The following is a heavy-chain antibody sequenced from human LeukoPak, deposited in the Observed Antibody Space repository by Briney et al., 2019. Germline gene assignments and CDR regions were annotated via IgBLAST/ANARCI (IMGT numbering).Heavy chain of an antibody. D-gene: IGHD6-13*01. CDR3: ARVYYSSSYDYWYFDL. J-gene: IGHJ2*01. V-gene: IGHV4-61*01. CDR1: GYSISSGYY. Sequence: PSETLSLTCTVSGYSISSGYYWSWIRQPPGKGLEWIGYIYYSGSTNYNPSLKSRVTISVDTSKKQLSLKLSSVTAADTAVYYCARVYYSSSYDYWYFDLWGRGTLVTVSS. CDR2: IYYSGST.